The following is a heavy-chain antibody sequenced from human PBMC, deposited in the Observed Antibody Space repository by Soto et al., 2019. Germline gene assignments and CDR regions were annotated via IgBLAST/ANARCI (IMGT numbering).Heavy chain of an antibody. J-gene: IGHJ1*01. CDR3: AREGSSGYSTEYFQH. D-gene: IGHD3-22*01. Sequence: ASVKVSCKASGGTFSSYAINWVRQAPGQGLEWMGGIIPIFGTANYAQKFQGRVTITADKSTSTAYMELSSLRSGDTAVYYCAREGSSGYSTEYFQHWGQGTLVTAPQ. CDR2: IIPIFGTA. CDR1: GGTFSSYA. V-gene: IGHV1-69*06.